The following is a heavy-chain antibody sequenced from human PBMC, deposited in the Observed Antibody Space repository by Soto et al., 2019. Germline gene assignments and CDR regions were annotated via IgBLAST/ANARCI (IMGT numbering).Heavy chain of an antibody. J-gene: IGHJ1*01. CDR2: ISGSGCST. CDR1: GFTFSSYA. CDR3: ALPTCYDFWSGPGAYFQH. D-gene: IGHD3-3*01. V-gene: IGHV3-23*01. Sequence: GGSLRLSCAASGFTFSSYAMSWVRQAPGKGLEWVSAISGSGCSTYYADSVKGRFTISRDNSKNTLYLQMNSLRAEDTAVSYCALPTCYDFWSGPGAYFQHWGQGTLVTVSS.